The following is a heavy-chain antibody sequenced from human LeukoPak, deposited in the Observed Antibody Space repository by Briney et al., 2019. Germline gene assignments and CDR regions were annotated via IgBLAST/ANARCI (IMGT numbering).Heavy chain of an antibody. J-gene: IGHJ4*02. CDR1: GFTFSSYN. D-gene: IGHD6-19*01. CDR3: AREANAVAHY. V-gene: IGHV3-21*01. Sequence: GGSLRLSCAASGFTFSSYNMNWVRQAPGKGLEWVSSISSSSYIYYADSVKGRFTISRDNAENSLYLQMNSLRAEDTAVYYCAREANAVAHYWGQGTLVTVSS. CDR2: ISSSSYI.